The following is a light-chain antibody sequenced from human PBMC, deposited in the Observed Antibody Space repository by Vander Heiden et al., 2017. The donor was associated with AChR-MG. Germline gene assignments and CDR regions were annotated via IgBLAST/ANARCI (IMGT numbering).Light chain of an antibody. Sequence: QSALTQPASVSGPPGQSITISCTGTSSDVGSYNLVSWYQQHPGKAPKLMIYEVSKRPSGVSNRFSGSKSGNTASLTISGLQAEDEADYYCCSYAGSSTWVFGGGTKL. V-gene: IGLV2-23*02. CDR2: EVS. CDR3: CSYAGSSTWV. CDR1: SSDVGSYNL. J-gene: IGLJ3*02.